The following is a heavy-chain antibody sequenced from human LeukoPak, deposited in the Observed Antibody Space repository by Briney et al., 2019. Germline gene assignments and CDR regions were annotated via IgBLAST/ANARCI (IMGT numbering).Heavy chain of an antibody. D-gene: IGHD3-9*01. V-gene: IGHV1-46*01. CDR2: INPSGSST. J-gene: IGHJ4*02. Sequence: ASVKVSCKASGYTFTSYAMNWVRQAPGQGLEWMGIINPSGSSTSYAQKFQGRVTMTRDTSTSTVNMELSNLRSDDTAVYYCARDGRYFDWLEYWGQGTLVTVSS. CDR3: ARDGRYFDWLEY. CDR1: GYTFTSYA.